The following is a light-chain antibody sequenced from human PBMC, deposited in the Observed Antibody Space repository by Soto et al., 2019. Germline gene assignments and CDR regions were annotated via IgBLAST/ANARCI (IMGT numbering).Light chain of an antibody. Sequence: EIVMTQSPDTLSVSPGERAALSCRASQSVDTNLARYQQKPGQAPRLVISGASTRATGVPDRFSGSGSATDFTLSISGVQSEDFAVYYCQQYNDWPRTFGGGTRVEIK. CDR2: GAS. CDR3: QQYNDWPRT. CDR1: QSVDTN. J-gene: IGKJ4*01. V-gene: IGKV3-15*01.